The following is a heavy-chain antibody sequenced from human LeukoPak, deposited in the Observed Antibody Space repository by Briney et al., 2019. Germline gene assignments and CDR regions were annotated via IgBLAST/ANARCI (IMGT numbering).Heavy chain of an antibody. D-gene: IGHD5-24*01. CDR1: GFTFGDYA. CDR3: TRDRDGYNFGWFDP. V-gene: IGHV3-49*04. CDR2: IRSKAYGGTT. Sequence: PGGSLRLSCTASGFTFGDYAMSWVRQAPGKGLEWVGFIRSKAYGGTTEYAASVKGRFTISRDDSKSIAYLQMNSLKTEDTAVYYCTRDRDGYNFGWFDPWGQGTLVTVSS. J-gene: IGHJ5*02.